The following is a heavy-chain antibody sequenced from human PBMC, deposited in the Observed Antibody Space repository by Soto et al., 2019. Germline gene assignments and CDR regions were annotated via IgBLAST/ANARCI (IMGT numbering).Heavy chain of an antibody. J-gene: IGHJ4*02. CDR3: ARDQNNWNDFVLAYYFDY. V-gene: IGHV3-33*01. D-gene: IGHD1-1*01. Sequence: GGSLRLSCAASGFTFSSYGMHWVRQAPGKGLEWVAVIWYDGSNKYYADSVKGRFTISRDNSKNTLYLQMNSLRAEDTAVYYCARDQNNWNDFVLAYYFDYWGQGTLVTVSS. CDR1: GFTFSSYG. CDR2: IWYDGSNK.